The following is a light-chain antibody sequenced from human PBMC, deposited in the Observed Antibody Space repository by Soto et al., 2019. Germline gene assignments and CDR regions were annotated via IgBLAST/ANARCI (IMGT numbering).Light chain of an antibody. CDR3: QKYNSAPWT. Sequence: DIQMTQSPSSLSASVGDRVTITCRASQGISNYLAWYQQKPGKVPKLLIYAASTLQSGVPSRFSSSGSGTDLTITISSLQPEDVATYYCQKYNSAPWTVGQGTKVEIK. J-gene: IGKJ1*01. CDR1: QGISNY. V-gene: IGKV1-27*01. CDR2: AAS.